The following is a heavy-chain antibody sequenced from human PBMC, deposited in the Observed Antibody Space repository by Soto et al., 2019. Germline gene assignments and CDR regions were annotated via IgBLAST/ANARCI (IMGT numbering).Heavy chain of an antibody. CDR1: GFTFSNFA. CDR2: ITGSTGTT. V-gene: IGHV3-23*01. J-gene: IGHJ6*03. CDR3: AKDTSSSPYYMDV. D-gene: IGHD2-2*01. Sequence: EVQVLESGGGSVQPGGSLRLSCAASGFTFSNFAMSWVRHAPGKGLEWVSEITGSTGTTYYADSVKGRFIISRDNSKNTVHLQMNSLRAEDTAVSYCAKDTSSSPYYMDVWGKGTTVTVSS.